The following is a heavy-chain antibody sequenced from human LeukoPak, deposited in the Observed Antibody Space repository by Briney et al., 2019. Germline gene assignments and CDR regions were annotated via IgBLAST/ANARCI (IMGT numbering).Heavy chain of an antibody. D-gene: IGHD3-22*01. Sequence: PSETLSLTCAVSGYSISSGYYWGWIRQPPGKGLEWIGYVFHSGSTNYNPSLKSRVTISVDTSKNQFSLILTSVTAADTAVYYCARAGNGYYPFDYWGQGTLVTVSS. V-gene: IGHV4-38-2*01. J-gene: IGHJ4*02. CDR3: ARAGNGYYPFDY. CDR2: VFHSGST. CDR1: GYSISSGYY.